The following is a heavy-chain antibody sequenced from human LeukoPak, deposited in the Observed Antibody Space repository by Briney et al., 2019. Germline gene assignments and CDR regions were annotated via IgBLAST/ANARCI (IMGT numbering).Heavy chain of an antibody. CDR3: ARAGGNSGYYYYYGMDV. CDR2: IYYSGST. J-gene: IGHJ6*02. Sequence: NPSETLSLTCTVSGGSISSGGYYWSWIRQHPGKGLEWIGYIYYSGSTYYNPSLKSRVTISVDTSKNQFSLKLSSVTAADTAVYYCARAGGNSGYYYYYGMDVWGQGTTVTVSS. D-gene: IGHD4-23*01. CDR1: GGSISSGGYY. V-gene: IGHV4-31*03.